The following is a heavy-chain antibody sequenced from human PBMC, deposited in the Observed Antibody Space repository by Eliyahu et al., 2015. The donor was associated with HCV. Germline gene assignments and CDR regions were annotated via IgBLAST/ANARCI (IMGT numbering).Heavy chain of an antibody. V-gene: IGHV3-15*01. J-gene: IGHJ6*02. CDR1: GFXFSNAW. D-gene: IGHD3-3*01. Sequence: EVQLVESGGGLVKPGGSLRLSCAASGFXFSNAWXXWVRXXPGKGLEWVGRIKSKTDGGTTDYAAPVKGRFTISRDDSKNTLYLQMNSLKTEDTAVYYCTTELYYDFWSGYYTPKVGGMDVWGQGTTVTVSS. CDR3: TTELYYDFWSGYYTPKVGGMDV. CDR2: IKSKTDGGTT.